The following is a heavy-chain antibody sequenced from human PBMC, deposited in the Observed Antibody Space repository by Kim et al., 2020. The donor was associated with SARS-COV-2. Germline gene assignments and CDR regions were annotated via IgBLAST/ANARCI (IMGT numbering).Heavy chain of an antibody. D-gene: IGHD3-10*01. CDR1: GFTFSDYY. V-gene: IGHV3-11*01. Sequence: GGSLRLSCAASGFTFSDYYMSWIRQAPGKGLEWVSYISDSIIYYADSVGGRFTISRDNAKNSLYLQMNSLRAEDTAVYYCARLVKGRGVYYYALDVWGQGTTVTVSS. CDR3: ARLVKGRGVYYYALDV. J-gene: IGHJ6*02. CDR2: ISDSII.